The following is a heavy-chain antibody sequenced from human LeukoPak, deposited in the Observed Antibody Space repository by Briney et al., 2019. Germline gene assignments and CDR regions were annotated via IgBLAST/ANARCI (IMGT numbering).Heavy chain of an antibody. Sequence: GGSLRLSCAASGFTFSSYSVNWVCQAPGKGLEWVSYISSSGSTIYYADSVKGRFTISRDNAKNSLYLQMNSLRAEDTAVYYCARGRFGESLDYWGQGTLVTVSS. V-gene: IGHV3-48*04. J-gene: IGHJ4*02. CDR3: ARGRFGESLDY. CDR2: ISSSGSTI. CDR1: GFTFSSYS. D-gene: IGHD3-10*01.